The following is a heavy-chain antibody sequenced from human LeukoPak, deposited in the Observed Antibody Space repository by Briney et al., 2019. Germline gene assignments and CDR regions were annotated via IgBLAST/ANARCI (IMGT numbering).Heavy chain of an antibody. D-gene: IGHD3-22*01. CDR2: IYYSGST. J-gene: IGHJ4*02. Sequence: AETLSLTCTVSGGSISSSSYYWGWIRQPPGKGLEWIGSIYYSGSTYYNPSLKSRVTISVDTSKNQFSLKLSSVTAADTAVYYCARGPPNYDSSGLLDYWGQGTLVTVSS. CDR1: GGSISSSSYY. V-gene: IGHV4-39*07. CDR3: ARGPPNYDSSGLLDY.